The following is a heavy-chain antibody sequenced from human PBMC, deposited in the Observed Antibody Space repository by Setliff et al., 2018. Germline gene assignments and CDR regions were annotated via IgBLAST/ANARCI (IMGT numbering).Heavy chain of an antibody. CDR1: GDSISSHY. J-gene: IGHJ6*02. CDR3: AREDTAMATYYYGMDV. D-gene: IGHD5-18*01. V-gene: IGHV4-59*11. Sequence: PSETLSLTCSVSGDSISSHYWSWIRQPPGKGLEWIGSIYYSGSTNYNPSLKSRVTISVDTSKNQFSLKLSSVTAADTAVYYCAREDTAMATYYYGMDVWGQGTTVTVSS. CDR2: IYYSGST.